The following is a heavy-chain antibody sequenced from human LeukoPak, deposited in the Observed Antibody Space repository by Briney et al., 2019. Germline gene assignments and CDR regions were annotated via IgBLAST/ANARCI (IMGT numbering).Heavy chain of an antibody. Sequence: GGSLRLSCAASGFTFSDYAMSWVRHVPGRGLEWVSSATATGAGTDDRDSVRGRFSISRDNSKNSLFLQMNSLRAEDTAMYYCAREKGCSSTSCYPGSAFDLWGQGTLVTVSA. CDR1: GFTFSDYA. J-gene: IGHJ4*02. D-gene: IGHD2-2*01. CDR2: ATATGAGT. V-gene: IGHV3-23*01. CDR3: AREKGCSSTSCYPGSAFDL.